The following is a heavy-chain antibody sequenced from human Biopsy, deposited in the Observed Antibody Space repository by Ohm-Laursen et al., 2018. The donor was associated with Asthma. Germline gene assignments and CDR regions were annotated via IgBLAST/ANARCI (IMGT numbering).Heavy chain of an antibody. D-gene: IGHD6-19*01. CDR2: IMTVFGTT. CDR1: GGTFSNFA. V-gene: IGHV1-69*13. Sequence: SVKVSCKAPGGTFSNFAISWVRQAPGQGLEWLGGIMTVFGTTNYAQKFQGRVTITVDESTCTVYMEVTSLRSEDTAIYYCARCQVGYSSGWSLLLKKIYYSGMDVWGQGTAVTVSS. J-gene: IGHJ6*02. CDR3: ARCQVGYSSGWSLLLKKIYYSGMDV.